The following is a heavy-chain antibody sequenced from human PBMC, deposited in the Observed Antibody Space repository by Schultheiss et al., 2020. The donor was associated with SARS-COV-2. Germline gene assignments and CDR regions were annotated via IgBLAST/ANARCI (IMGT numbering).Heavy chain of an antibody. CDR3: ARGGGSYSDY. CDR2: INHSGST. D-gene: IGHD1-26*01. CDR1: GGSFSGYY. V-gene: IGHV4-34*01. J-gene: IGHJ4*02. Sequence: GSLRLSCAVYGGSFSGYYWSWIRQPPGKGLEWIGEINHSGSTNYNPSLKSRVSIPVDTSKNQFSLKLYSMTAADTAVYYCARGGGSYSDYWGQGTLVTVSS.